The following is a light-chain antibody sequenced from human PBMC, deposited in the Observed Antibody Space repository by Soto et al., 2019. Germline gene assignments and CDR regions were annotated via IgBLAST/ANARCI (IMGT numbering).Light chain of an antibody. CDR3: SSYTSSSTLV. CDR1: RSDVGGYNY. CDR2: EVS. V-gene: IGLV2-14*01. J-gene: IGLJ1*01. Sequence: QSALTQPASVSGSPGQSITVSCTGTRSDVGGYNYVSWYQQHRGKAPKLMIYEVSNRPSGVSNRFSGSKSGNTASLTISGLQAEDEADYYCSSYTSSSTLVFGTATKVTVL.